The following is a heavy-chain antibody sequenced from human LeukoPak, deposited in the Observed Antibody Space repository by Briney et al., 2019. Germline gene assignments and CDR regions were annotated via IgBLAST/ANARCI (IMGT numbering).Heavy chain of an antibody. CDR2: INPYSGGT. CDR3: ARKSGYSGYDSDAFDI. V-gene: IGHV1-2*02. D-gene: IGHD5-12*01. Sequence: GASVTVSCKASGYTFTGYYMHWVRQAPGQGLEWLGWINPYSGGTNYAQRFQGSVTMTTDTSISTAYMEVSRLRSDDTAVYYCARKSGYSGYDSDAFDIWGQGTMVTVSS. J-gene: IGHJ3*02. CDR1: GYTFTGYY.